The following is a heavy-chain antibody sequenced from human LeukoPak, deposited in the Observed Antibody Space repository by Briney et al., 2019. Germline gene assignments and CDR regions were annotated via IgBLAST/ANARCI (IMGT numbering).Heavy chain of an antibody. D-gene: IGHD6-13*01. CDR3: ARDLGTLYPGIAAAVDY. J-gene: IGHJ4*02. V-gene: IGHV3-21*01. CDR1: GFTFSSYS. Sequence: PGGSLRLSCAASGFTFSSYSMNWVRQAPGKGLEWVSSISSSSSYIYYADSVKGRFTISRDNAKNSLYLQMNSLRAEDTAVYYYARDLGTLYPGIAAAVDYWGQGTLVTVSS. CDR2: ISSSSSYI.